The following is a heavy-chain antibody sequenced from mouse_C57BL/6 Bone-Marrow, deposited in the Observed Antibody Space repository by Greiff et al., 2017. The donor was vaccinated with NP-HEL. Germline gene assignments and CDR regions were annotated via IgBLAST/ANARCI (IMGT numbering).Heavy chain of an antibody. CDR2: IWSDGST. CDR1: GFSLTSYG. J-gene: IGHJ4*01. D-gene: IGHD2-4*01. V-gene: IGHV2-6*03. CDR3: ARRGYDYEGGEAMDY. Sequence: VKLMESGPGLVAPSQSLSITCTVSGFSLTSYGVHWVRQPPGKGLEWLVVIWSDGSTTYNSALKSRLSISKDNAKSQVFLKMNSLQTDDTAMYYCARRGYDYEGGEAMDYWGQGTSVTVSS.